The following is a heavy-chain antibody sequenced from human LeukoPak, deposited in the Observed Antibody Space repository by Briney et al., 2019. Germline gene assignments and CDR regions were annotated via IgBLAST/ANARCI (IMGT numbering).Heavy chain of an antibody. Sequence: SETLSLTCTVSGGSISSYYWSWIRQPPGKGLEWIGYIYYSGSTNYNPSLKSRVTISVDTSKNQYSLKLSSVTAADTAVYYCARVGGYGGRYFDYWGQGTLVTVSS. CDR3: ARVGGYGGRYFDY. V-gene: IGHV4-59*01. CDR2: IYYSGST. J-gene: IGHJ4*02. CDR1: GGSISSYY. D-gene: IGHD4-23*01.